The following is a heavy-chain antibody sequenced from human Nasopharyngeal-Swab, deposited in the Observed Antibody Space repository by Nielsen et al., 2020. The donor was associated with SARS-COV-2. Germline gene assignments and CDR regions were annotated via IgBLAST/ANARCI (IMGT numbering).Heavy chain of an antibody. V-gene: IGHV3-21*06. D-gene: IGHD6-19*01. J-gene: IGHJ4*02. CDR2: TSSSASYI. CDR1: GFTFSTYS. Sequence: ETLSLTCAAPGFTFSTYSLIWVRRAPAKGLEWVSWTSSSASYIYSAAPVKGRFTISRDNAKNALYLQLSSLRAEDTAVYYCARLPSAWGRRDFDYWGQGTLVTVSS. CDR3: ARLPSAWGRRDFDY.